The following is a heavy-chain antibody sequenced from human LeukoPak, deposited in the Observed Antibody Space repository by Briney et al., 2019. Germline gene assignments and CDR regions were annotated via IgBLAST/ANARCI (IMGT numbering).Heavy chain of an antibody. Sequence: GGSLRLSCAGSGFTFSGSAMHWVRQSPGKGLEWVGRIRSKANDHATAYAASVRGRFTISRDDSENTAYLQMNSLKTEDTAIYYCTKRLMSTVKDYWGKETLVTVSS. CDR1: GFTFSGSA. V-gene: IGHV3-73*01. CDR2: IRSKANDHAT. J-gene: IGHJ4*02. D-gene: IGHD4-17*01. CDR3: TKRLMSTVKDY.